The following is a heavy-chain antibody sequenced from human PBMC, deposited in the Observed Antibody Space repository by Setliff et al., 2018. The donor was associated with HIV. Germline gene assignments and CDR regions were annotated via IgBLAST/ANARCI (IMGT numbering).Heavy chain of an antibody. CDR3: ARDRYSGSSTDY. CDR2: VGGGRFET. Sequence: PGGSLRLSCAASGFAFSSYGMHWVRQAPGKGLEWVSHVGGGRFETYYADSVQGRFTISRDNVKNSLYLQMNSLRAEDTAVYYCARDRYSGSSTDYWGQGTLVTVSS. D-gene: IGHD1-26*01. V-gene: IGHV3-21*01. CDR1: GFAFSSYG. J-gene: IGHJ4*02.